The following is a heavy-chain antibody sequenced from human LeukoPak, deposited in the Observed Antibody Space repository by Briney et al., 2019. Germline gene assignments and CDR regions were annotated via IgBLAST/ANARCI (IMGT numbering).Heavy chain of an antibody. Sequence: GGSLRLSCAASGFTVSSNYMSWVRQAPGKGLEWVSIIYSGGTTYYADSVKGRFIISRDNSKNTLFLQMNSLRAEDTAVYYCARVGATKGDAFDIWGQGTMVTVSS. J-gene: IGHJ3*02. D-gene: IGHD1-26*01. CDR2: IYSGGTT. V-gene: IGHV3-66*01. CDR1: GFTVSSNY. CDR3: ARVGATKGDAFDI.